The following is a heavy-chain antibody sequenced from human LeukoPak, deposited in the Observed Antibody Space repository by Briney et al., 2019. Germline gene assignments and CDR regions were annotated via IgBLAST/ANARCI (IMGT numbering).Heavy chain of an antibody. CDR1: GYTFTSYG. CDR2: INPNSGGT. CDR3: ARAENAVTTWFDY. J-gene: IGHJ4*02. D-gene: IGHD4-17*01. V-gene: IGHV1-2*02. Sequence: GASVKVSCKASGYTFTSYGISWVRQAPGQGLEWMGWINPNSGGTNYAQRFQGRVTMTRDTSISTAYMELNRLRSDDTAVYYCARAENAVTTWFDYWGQGTLVTVSS.